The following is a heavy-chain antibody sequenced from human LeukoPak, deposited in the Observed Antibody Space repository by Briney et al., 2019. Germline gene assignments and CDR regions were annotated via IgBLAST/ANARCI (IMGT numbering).Heavy chain of an antibody. CDR1: GGSFSGYY. D-gene: IGHD1-26*01. Sequence: PSETLSLTCAVYGGSFSGYYWSWIRQPPGKGLEWIGEINHSGSTNYNPSLKSRVTISVDTSKNQFSLKLSSVTAADTAVYYCARGYSGSYYGIGYWGQGTLVTVSS. V-gene: IGHV4-34*01. CDR3: ARGYSGSYYGIGY. CDR2: INHSGST. J-gene: IGHJ4*02.